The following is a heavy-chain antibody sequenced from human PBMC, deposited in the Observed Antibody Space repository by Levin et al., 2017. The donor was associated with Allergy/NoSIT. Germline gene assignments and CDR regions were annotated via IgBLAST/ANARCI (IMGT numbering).Heavy chain of an antibody. CDR1: GFSLSNFG. V-gene: IGHV1-18*01. CDR2: ISPYNGDT. J-gene: IGHJ3*01. CDR3: AREMADTAADTFDL. Sequence: ASVKVSCKASGFSLSNFGLTWVRQAPGQGLEWMGWISPYNGDTKYAQKLQGRVTMTTDTSTSTAHMELRSLSCDDTAVYYCAREMADTAADTFDLWGQGTMVTVSS. D-gene: IGHD5-18*01.